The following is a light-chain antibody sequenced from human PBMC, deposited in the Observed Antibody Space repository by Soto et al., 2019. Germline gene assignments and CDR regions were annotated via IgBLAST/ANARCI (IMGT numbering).Light chain of an antibody. CDR3: QQYNSYWT. V-gene: IGKV1-5*01. Sequence: DIQMTQSPSTLSGSVGERVTITCRASQSISSWLAWYQQKPGKAPKVLIYAASRLESGVPSRFSGSGSGTEFTLTISSLQPDDFATYYCQQYNSYWTFGQGTKVDI. CDR2: AAS. CDR1: QSISSW. J-gene: IGKJ1*01.